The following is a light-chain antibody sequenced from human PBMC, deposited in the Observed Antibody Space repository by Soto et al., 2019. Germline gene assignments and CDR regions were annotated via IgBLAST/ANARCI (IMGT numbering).Light chain of an antibody. CDR2: EVS. J-gene: IGLJ1*01. V-gene: IGLV2-14*01. CDR1: SSDVGGYNY. Sequence: QSVLTQPASVSGSPGQSITTSCTETSSDVGGYNYVSWYQQHPGKAPKLMIYEVSNRPSGVSNRFSGSKSGNTASLTISGLQAEDEADYYCSSYTSSSTLVFGNGTKVTVL. CDR3: SSYTSSSTLV.